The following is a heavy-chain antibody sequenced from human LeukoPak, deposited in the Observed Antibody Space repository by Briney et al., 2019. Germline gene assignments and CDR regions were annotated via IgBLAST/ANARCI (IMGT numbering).Heavy chain of an antibody. CDR2: IIPIFGTA. V-gene: IGHV1-69*01. Sequence: ASVKVSCKASGGTFSSYAISWVRQAPEQGLEWMGGIIPIFGTANYAQKFQGRVTITADESTSTAYMELSSLRSEDTAVYYCARDQGIVVVPAARDYYYYGMDVWGQGTTVTVSS. CDR3: ARDQGIVVVPAARDYYYYGMDV. CDR1: GGTFSSYA. D-gene: IGHD2-2*01. J-gene: IGHJ6*02.